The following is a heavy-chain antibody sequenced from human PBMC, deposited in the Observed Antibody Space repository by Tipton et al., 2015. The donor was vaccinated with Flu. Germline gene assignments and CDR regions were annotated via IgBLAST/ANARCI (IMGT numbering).Heavy chain of an antibody. D-gene: IGHD3-9*01. CDR3: AKEGSYNILTNYYNKGVDP. J-gene: IGHJ5*02. CDR2: IYYSGST. V-gene: IGHV4-59*12. Sequence: LRLSCTVSGGSISSYYCNWIRQPPGKGLEWIGYIYYSGSTNYNPSLKSRVTISIDTSKNQFSLKLTSVTAADTAVYYCAKEGSYNILTNYYNKGVDPWGQGTLVTVSS. CDR1: GGSISSYY.